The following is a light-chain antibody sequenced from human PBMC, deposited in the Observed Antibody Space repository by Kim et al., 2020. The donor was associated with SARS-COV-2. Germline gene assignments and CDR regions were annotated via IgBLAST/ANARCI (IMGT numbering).Light chain of an antibody. CDR3: QQYDNWPRT. CDR1: QTVTNS. V-gene: IGKV3-15*01. CDR2: GAS. Sequence: EIVMTQSPATLSLSPGERATLSCRASQTVTNSLAWYQQKPDQAPSLLIYGASTRATGIPARFSGSGSGTEFTLTINSLQSEDFAVYYCQQYDNWPRTFGQGTKLEI. J-gene: IGKJ2*01.